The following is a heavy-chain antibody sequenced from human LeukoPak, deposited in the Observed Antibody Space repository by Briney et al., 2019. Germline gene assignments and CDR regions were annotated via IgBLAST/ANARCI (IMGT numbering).Heavy chain of an antibody. V-gene: IGHV1-2*02. CDR1: GYAFTGYY. Sequence: ASVKVSCKASGYAFTGYYMHWVRQAPGQGLEWMGWINPNSGGTNYAQKFQVRVTMTRDTSNSTAYLELSRLRSDVSAVYYCARGREGYDILTGLGGAFDIWGQGTMVTVSS. CDR2: INPNSGGT. J-gene: IGHJ3*02. D-gene: IGHD3-9*01. CDR3: ARGREGYDILTGLGGAFDI.